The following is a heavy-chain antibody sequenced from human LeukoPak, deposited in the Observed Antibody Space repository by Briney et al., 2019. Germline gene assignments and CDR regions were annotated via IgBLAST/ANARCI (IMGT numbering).Heavy chain of an antibody. J-gene: IGHJ4*02. V-gene: IGHV1-69*13. CDR2: IIPIFGTA. CDR3: ASDPMTTVTADDY. CDR1: GGTFSSYA. D-gene: IGHD4-17*01. Sequence: VASVKVSCKASGGTFSSYAISWVRQAPGQGLEWMGGIIPIFGTANYAQKFQGRVTITADESTSTAYMELSSLRSEDTAVYYCASDPMTTVTADDYWGQGTLVTVSS.